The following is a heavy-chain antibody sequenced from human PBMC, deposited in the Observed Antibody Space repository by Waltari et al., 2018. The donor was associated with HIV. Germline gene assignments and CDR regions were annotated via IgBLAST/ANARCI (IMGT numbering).Heavy chain of an antibody. Sequence: QVQLQQWGAGLLKPSETLSLTCAVYGGSFSGYYWTWIRQPPGKGLEWIGEINRRGSTNYDPSLKSRVTISEDMSKNQFSLKVRSVTAADTAVYYCARAICVTFYGVVTCYFDSWGQGTLVAVSS. CDR1: GGSFSGYY. V-gene: IGHV4-34*01. CDR3: ARAICVTFYGVVTCYFDS. CDR2: INRRGST. J-gene: IGHJ4*02. D-gene: IGHD3-3*01.